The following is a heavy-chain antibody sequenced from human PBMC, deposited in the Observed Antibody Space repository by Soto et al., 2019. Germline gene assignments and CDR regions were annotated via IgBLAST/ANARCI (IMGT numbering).Heavy chain of an antibody. CDR1: GGSISSGGYY. Sequence: SETLSLTCTVSGGSISSGGYYWSWIRQHPGKGLEWIGYIYYSGSTYYNPSLKSRVTISVDTSKNQFSLKLSSVTAADTAVYYCARGTYYYDSSGYRNTYYFDYWGQGTLVTVSS. D-gene: IGHD3-22*01. CDR2: IYYSGST. CDR3: ARGTYYYDSSGYRNTYYFDY. J-gene: IGHJ4*02. V-gene: IGHV4-31*03.